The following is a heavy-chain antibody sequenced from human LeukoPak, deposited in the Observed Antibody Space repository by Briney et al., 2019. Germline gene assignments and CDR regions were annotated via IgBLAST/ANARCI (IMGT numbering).Heavy chain of an antibody. V-gene: IGHV3-7*02. CDR3: TRGGSGYSSSWSTFDY. CDR2: IKQDGSEK. J-gene: IGHJ4*02. D-gene: IGHD6-13*01. Sequence: PGGSLRLSCAASGFTFSRYWMNWVRQAPGKGLAWVANIKQDGSEKNYVDSVKGRFTISRDNAKNTLYLQMNSLRAEDTAVYYCTRGGSGYSSSWSTFDYWGQGTLVTVSS. CDR1: GFTFSRYW.